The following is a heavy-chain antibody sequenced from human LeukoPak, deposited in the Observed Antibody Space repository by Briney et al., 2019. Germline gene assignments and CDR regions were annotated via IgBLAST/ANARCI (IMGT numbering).Heavy chain of an antibody. CDR3: ANGIAAAAPSEYFQH. CDR1: GFTFSSYS. D-gene: IGHD6-13*01. Sequence: GGSLRLSCAASGFTFSSYSMNWVRQAPGKGLEWVSSISSSSSYIYYADSVKGRFTISRDNAKNLLYLQMNSLRAEDTAVYYCANGIAAAAPSEYFQHWGQGTLVTVSS. V-gene: IGHV3-21*01. CDR2: ISSSSSYI. J-gene: IGHJ1*01.